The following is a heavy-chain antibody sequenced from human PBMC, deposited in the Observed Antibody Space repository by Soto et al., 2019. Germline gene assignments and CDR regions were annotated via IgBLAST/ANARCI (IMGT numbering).Heavy chain of an antibody. CDR1: GDSINIRTYY. CDR3: ARRYYGSGSYYFDY. D-gene: IGHD3-10*01. J-gene: IGHJ4*02. CDR2: IYFTGSA. V-gene: IGHV4-39*01. Sequence: HLQESGPGLVKPSETLSLTCNVSGDSINIRTYYWGWIRQPPGKGLEWIGTIYFTGSAYHSPSLKTRVNMSVDTSKNQVSLKLTSVTAADTAVYYCARRYYGSGSYYFDYWGQGTLVTVSS.